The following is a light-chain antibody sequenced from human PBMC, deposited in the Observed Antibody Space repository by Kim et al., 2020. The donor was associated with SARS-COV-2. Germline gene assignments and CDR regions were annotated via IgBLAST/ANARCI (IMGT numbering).Light chain of an antibody. CDR2: YDT. Sequence: SYELTQTPSVSVAPVKTASIPFGGENIGRKSVYWYQRKPGQAPVLVIYYDTDRPSGIPERFSGSNSGNTATLTISRVGAGDEADYYCQVWDSNSDHVVFGGGTKLTVL. V-gene: IGLV3-21*04. CDR1: NIGRKS. J-gene: IGLJ2*01. CDR3: QVWDSNSDHVV.